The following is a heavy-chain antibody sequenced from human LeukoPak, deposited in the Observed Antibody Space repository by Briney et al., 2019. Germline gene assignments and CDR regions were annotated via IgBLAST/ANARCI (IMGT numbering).Heavy chain of an antibody. CDR2: MWYDGTSK. J-gene: IGHJ4*02. CDR3: ARSQSSSLIDY. V-gene: IGHV3-33*01. D-gene: IGHD6-13*01. CDR1: GFSLSAYG. Sequence: GGSLRLSCAASGFSLSAYGVHWVRQAPGKGLEWVAVMWYDGTSKDCADSVKGRFTFSRDNSKNTLYLQMNSLTVEDTAVYYCARSQSSSLIDYWGQGTLVTVSS.